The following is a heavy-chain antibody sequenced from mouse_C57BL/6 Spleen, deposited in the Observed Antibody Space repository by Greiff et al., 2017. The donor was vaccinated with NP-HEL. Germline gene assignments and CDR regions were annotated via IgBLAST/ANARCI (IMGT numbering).Heavy chain of an antibody. Sequence: EVKVEESGGGLVQPGGSMKLSCVASGFTFSNYWMNWVRQSPEKGLEWVAQIRLKSDNYATHYAVSVKGRFTISRDDSKSSVYLQMNNLRADDTGIYYCTGRRQLLMDYWGQGTSVTVSS. V-gene: IGHV6-3*01. CDR3: TGRRQLLMDY. J-gene: IGHJ4*01. CDR1: GFTFSNYW. D-gene: IGHD3-2*01. CDR2: IRLKSDNYAT.